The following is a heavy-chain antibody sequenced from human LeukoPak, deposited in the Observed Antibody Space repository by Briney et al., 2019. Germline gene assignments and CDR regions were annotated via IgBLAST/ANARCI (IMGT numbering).Heavy chain of an antibody. CDR3: ARYSSLSSFFDY. CDR2: INHSGST. J-gene: IGHJ4*02. CDR1: GGSFSGYY. Sequence: SETLSLTCAVSGGSFSGYYWSWIRQPPGKGLEWIGEINHSGSTNYNPSLKSRVTISVDTSKNQFSLKLSSVTAADTAVYYCARYSSLSSFFDYWGQGTLVTVSS. D-gene: IGHD6-6*01. V-gene: IGHV4-34*01.